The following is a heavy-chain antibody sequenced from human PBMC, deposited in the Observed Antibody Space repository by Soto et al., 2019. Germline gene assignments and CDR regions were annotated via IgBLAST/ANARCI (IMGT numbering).Heavy chain of an antibody. J-gene: IGHJ3*01. CDR1: GFTFVDYA. D-gene: IGHD2-2*01. Sequence: EVQLVESGGGLVQPGSSLRLSCAASGFTFVDYAMHWVRQAPGQGLEWVSGISWDGGYKGYADSVKGRFTISRDNAKKGLYLEMNSLRVEDTALYYCTKDWGYCSSISFIDAFDYWRLATMVTVS. CDR3: TKDWGYCSSISFIDAFDY. V-gene: IGHV3-9*01. CDR2: ISWDGGYK.